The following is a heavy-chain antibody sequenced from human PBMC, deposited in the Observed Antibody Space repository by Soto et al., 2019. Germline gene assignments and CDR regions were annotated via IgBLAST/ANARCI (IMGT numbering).Heavy chain of an antibody. V-gene: IGHV1-18*01. CDR2: ISADNDHT. J-gene: IGHJ4*02. CDR1: GYTLTTYG. D-gene: IGHD1-1*01. Sequence: QVQLVQSGAEVKKPGASVKVSCKAAGYTLTTYGVSWVRQAPGQGLEWVGWISADNDHTNYAQKFQGRVTITTDTSTSTAYMELRSLRSDDTAVYYCARGTYFDYWGQGTLVTVS. CDR3: ARGTYFDY.